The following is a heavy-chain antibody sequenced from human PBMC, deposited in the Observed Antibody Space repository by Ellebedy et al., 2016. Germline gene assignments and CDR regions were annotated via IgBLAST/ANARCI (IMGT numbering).Heavy chain of an antibody. CDR1: GFTFSSYG. CDR2: ISYDATNK. CDR3: VGGYCGRTSCYGDDY. Sequence: GESLKISXAASGFTFSSYGMHWVRQAPGKGLEWVAVISYDATNKYYADSVKGRFTISRDNSKNTVYLQINSLRVEDTAVYYCVGGYCGRTSCYGDDYWGQGTLVSVSS. V-gene: IGHV3-30*03. J-gene: IGHJ4*02. D-gene: IGHD2-2*01.